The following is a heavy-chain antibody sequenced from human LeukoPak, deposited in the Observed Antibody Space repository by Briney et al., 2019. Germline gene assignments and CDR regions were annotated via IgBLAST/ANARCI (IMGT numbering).Heavy chain of an antibody. CDR1: EYTFTTYW. V-gene: IGHV5-51*01. CDR3: ARRKGCSSTSCPPDY. J-gene: IGHJ4*02. CDR2: IYPGDSDT. Sequence: GESLKISCKGFEYTFTTYWIAWVRQMPGRGLEWMGIIYPGDSDTRYSPSFQGQVTISADKSITTAYLQWSSLKASDTAMYFCARRKGCSSTSCPPDYWGQGTMVTASS. D-gene: IGHD2-2*01.